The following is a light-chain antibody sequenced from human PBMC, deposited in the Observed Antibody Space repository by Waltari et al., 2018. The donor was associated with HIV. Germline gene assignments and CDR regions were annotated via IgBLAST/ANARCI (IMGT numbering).Light chain of an antibody. J-gene: IGKJ2*01. CDR1: QSVGTT. CDR3: QQYKTWPYT. V-gene: IGKV3-15*01. CDR2: DAS. Sequence: EIVMTQSPATLSVSPGERATVSCRASQSVGTTLAWYQYKIGQAPRLLIYDASTKTTQNPSRFSGTGSGTEFTLIISSLQSEDFEEYYCQQYKTWPYTFGQGTRLEIK.